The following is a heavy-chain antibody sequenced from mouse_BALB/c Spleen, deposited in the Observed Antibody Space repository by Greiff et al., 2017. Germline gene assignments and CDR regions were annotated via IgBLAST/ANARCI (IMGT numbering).Heavy chain of an antibody. J-gene: IGHJ1*01. CDR3: ARGMVRNWYFDV. CDR1: GYTFTDYA. CDR2: ISTYYGDA. V-gene: IGHV1S137*01. D-gene: IGHD2-14*01. Sequence: VKLQQSGAELVRPGVSVKISCKGSGYTFTDYAMHWVKQSHAKSLEWIGVISTYYGDASYNQKFKGKATMTVDKSSSTAYMELARLTSEDSAIYYCARGMVRNWYFDVWGAGTTVTVSS.